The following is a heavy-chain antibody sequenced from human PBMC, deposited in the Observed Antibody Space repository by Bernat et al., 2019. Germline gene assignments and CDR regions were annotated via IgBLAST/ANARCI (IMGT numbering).Heavy chain of an antibody. CDR2: ISWNSGSI. CDR1: GFTFDVYA. J-gene: IGHJ1*01. Sequence: EVQLVESGGGLVQPGRSLRLSCAASGFTFDVYAMHWVRQAPGKGLEWVSGISWNSGSIGYADSVKGRFTISRDNAKNSLYLQMNSLRTEDTALYYCAKANFGKYFQHWGQGTLVTVSS. V-gene: IGHV3-9*01. D-gene: IGHD1-7*01. CDR3: AKANFGKYFQH.